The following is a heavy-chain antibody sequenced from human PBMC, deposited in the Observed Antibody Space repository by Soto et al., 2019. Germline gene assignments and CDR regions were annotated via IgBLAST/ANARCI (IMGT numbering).Heavy chain of an antibody. D-gene: IGHD3-9*01. V-gene: IGHV3-15*01. CDR3: TTDMRYLYDILTGYYNDY. CDR2: IKSKTDGGTT. Sequence: KPGGSLRLSCAASGFTFSNAWMSWVRQAPGKGLEWVGRIKSKTDGGTTDYAAPVKGRFTISRDDSKNTLYLQMNSLKTEDTAVYYCTTDMRYLYDILTGYYNDYWGQGTLVTVSS. J-gene: IGHJ4*02. CDR1: GFTFSNAW.